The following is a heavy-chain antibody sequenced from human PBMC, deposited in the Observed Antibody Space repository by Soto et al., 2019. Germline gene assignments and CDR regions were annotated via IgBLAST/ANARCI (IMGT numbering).Heavy chain of an antibody. CDR2: ISGSGGTT. CDR3: AKSATGWFSAFDF. V-gene: IGHV3-23*01. CDR1: GFTFSSYA. Sequence: EVQLLESGGGLVQPGGSLRLSCAASGFTFSSYAMSWVRQAPGKGLEWVSAISGSGGTTYYADSVKGRLTFSRDNSKNTLYLQINSLSAADPAVYDCAKSATGWFSAFDFWGQGTMVTVSS. D-gene: IGHD6-19*01. J-gene: IGHJ3*01.